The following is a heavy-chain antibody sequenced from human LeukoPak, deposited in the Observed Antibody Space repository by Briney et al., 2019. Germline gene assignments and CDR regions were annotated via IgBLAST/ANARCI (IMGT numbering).Heavy chain of an antibody. D-gene: IGHD3-3*01. CDR3: ARDRYDSYPMDV. CDR2: ISGSSSTM. CDR1: GFTFSS. V-gene: IGHV3-48*01. J-gene: IGHJ6*02. Sequence: PGGSLRLSCAASGFTFSSMNWVRQAPGKGLEWISHISGSSSTMYYADSVKGRFTISRDNAKSSLFLQMNSLRAEDTAVYYCARDRYDSYPMDVWGQGTTVTVSS.